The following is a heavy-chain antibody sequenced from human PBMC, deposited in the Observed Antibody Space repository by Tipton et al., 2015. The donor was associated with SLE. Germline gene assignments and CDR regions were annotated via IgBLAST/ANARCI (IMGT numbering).Heavy chain of an antibody. Sequence: TLSLTCAVYGESFSGYYWSWIRQPPGKGLQWIGEIHHSGSTNYNPSLKSRVTISVDASKKQFSLKLSSVTAADTAVYYCARTGYDFWSASNCFVPWGQGTLVTVSS. CDR2: IHHSGST. CDR1: GESFSGYY. V-gene: IGHV4-34*01. J-gene: IGHJ5*02. D-gene: IGHD3-3*01. CDR3: ARTGYDFWSASNCFVP.